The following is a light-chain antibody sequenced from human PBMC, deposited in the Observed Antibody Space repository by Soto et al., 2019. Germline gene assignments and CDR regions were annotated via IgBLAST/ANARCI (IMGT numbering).Light chain of an antibody. CDR3: LQDYNFPYT. Sequence: AIQMTQSPSSLSASVGDRVTITCRASQDIKTDVAWYQQKPGKAPKLPIYASSSLQSGVPSRFSGSGSGTDFTLSISSLQPEDFSTYYCLQDYNFPYTLGQGTKLEIK. CDR2: ASS. J-gene: IGKJ2*01. CDR1: QDIKTD. V-gene: IGKV1-6*01.